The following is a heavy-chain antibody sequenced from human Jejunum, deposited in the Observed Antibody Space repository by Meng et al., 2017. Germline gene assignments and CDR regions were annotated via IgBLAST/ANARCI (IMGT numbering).Heavy chain of an antibody. Sequence: QLQLQESGPGLVKPSETLSLTCTVSGDSITSGSYYWAWIRQPPGTGLEWIGSIQHSGSTYYNPSLKSRVTISVDTSKNQFSLKLSSVTAADTAVYYCARLDNNWYFDLWGRGTLVTVSS. CDR3: ARLDNNWYFDL. D-gene: IGHD2/OR15-2a*01. CDR1: GDSITSGSYY. J-gene: IGHJ2*01. CDR2: IQHSGST. V-gene: IGHV4-39*01.